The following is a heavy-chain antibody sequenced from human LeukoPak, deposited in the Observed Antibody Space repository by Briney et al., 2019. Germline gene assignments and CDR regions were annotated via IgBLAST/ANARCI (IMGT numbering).Heavy chain of an antibody. D-gene: IGHD3-16*01. CDR1: GLRFSDTY. CDR3: ARVVWRNIPHYLDV. V-gene: IGHV3-11*04. CDR2: ISDEGCTK. J-gene: IGHJ6*03. Sequence: PGGSLRLSCTASGLRFSDTYMTWIRQAPGKGLEWISFISDEGCTKHLAESVKGRFIVSRDNAKKSMYLQMDSLRDEDTAVYYCARVVWRNIPHYLDVWGKGTTVTVSS.